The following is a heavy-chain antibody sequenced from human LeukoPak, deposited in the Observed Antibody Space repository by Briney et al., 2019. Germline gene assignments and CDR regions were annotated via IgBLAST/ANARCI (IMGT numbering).Heavy chain of an antibody. CDR1: GFTFSSYW. J-gene: IGHJ5*02. Sequence: GGSLRLSCAASGFTFSSYWMHWVRQAPGKGLVWVSRINSDGSSTSYADSVKGRFTISRDNAKNTLYLQMNSLRAEDTAVYYCAAGGTYYYNSSGYLYEPWGQGTLVTVSS. V-gene: IGHV3-74*01. CDR3: AAGGTYYYNSSGYLYEP. CDR2: INSDGSST. D-gene: IGHD3-22*01.